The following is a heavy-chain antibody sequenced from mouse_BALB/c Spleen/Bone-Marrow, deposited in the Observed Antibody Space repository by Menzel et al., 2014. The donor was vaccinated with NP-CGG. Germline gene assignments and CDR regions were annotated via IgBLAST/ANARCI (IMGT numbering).Heavy chain of an antibody. V-gene: IGHV2-3*01. Sequence: VKLVESGPGLAASSQSLSITCTVSGFSLTSYGVSWVRQPPGKGLEWLGVIWGDGSTNYHSALISRLSISKDNSKSQVFLKLNSLQTDDADTYYCAKGEPYLAWFAYWGQGTLVTVSA. CDR1: GFSLTSYG. CDR2: IWGDGST. D-gene: IGHD5-1*01. J-gene: IGHJ3*01. CDR3: AKGEPYLAWFAY.